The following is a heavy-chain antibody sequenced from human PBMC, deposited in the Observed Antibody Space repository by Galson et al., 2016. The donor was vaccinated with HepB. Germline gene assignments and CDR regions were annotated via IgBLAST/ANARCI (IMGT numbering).Heavy chain of an antibody. Sequence: SLRLSCAASGFTFSSYSMSWVRQAPGKGLEWVSYISSSSTIHYADSVKGRLTISRDNAKNSLSLQMNSLRDEDTAVYYCARVCRRGSTSCYLYYYGMDVWGQGTLVTVSS. CDR1: GFTFSSYS. D-gene: IGHD2-2*01. CDR3: ARVCRRGSTSCYLYYYGMDV. CDR2: ISSSSTI. J-gene: IGHJ6*02. V-gene: IGHV3-48*02.